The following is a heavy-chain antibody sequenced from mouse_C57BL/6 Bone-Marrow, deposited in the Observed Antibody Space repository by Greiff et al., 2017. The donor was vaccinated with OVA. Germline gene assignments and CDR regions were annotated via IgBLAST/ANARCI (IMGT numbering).Heavy chain of an antibody. CDR3: ARDYYGSSVYFDY. J-gene: IGHJ2*01. CDR2: INPNNGGT. CDR1: GYTFTDYY. Sequence: VQLQQSGPELVKPGASVKISCKASGYTFTDYYMNWVKQSHGKSLEWIGDINPNNGGTSYNQKFKGKATLTVDKSSSTAYMELRSLTSEDSAVYYCARDYYGSSVYFDYWGQGTTLTVSS. V-gene: IGHV1-26*01. D-gene: IGHD1-1*01.